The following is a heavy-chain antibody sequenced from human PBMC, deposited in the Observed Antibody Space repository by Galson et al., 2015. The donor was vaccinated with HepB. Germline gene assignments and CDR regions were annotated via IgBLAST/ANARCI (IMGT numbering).Heavy chain of an antibody. CDR2: ISPSGGRT. D-gene: IGHD4-17*01. Sequence: SLRLSCAASGLTFNNYYMNWVRQAPGKGLEWVSTISPSGGRTYYPNSMKGRFTISRDNSKNTLYLQGNTLGADDTAVYYCATYGQSSADYWGQGTLATVSS. V-gene: IGHV3-23*01. CDR1: GLTFNNYY. CDR3: ATYGQSSADY. J-gene: IGHJ4*02.